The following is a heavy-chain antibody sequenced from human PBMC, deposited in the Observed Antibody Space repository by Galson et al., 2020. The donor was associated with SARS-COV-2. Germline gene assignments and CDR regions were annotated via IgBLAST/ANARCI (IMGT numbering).Heavy chain of an antibody. Sequence: GGSLRLSCAASGFTFSSYWMHWVRQAPGKGLVWVSRINSDGSSTSYADSVKGRFTISRDNAKNTLYLQMNSLRAVDTAVYYCARVVLTGLIGWFDPWGQGTLVTVSS. J-gene: IGHJ5*02. V-gene: IGHV3-74*01. CDR3: ARVVLTGLIGWFDP. CDR1: GFTFSSYW. D-gene: IGHD3-9*01. CDR2: INSDGSST.